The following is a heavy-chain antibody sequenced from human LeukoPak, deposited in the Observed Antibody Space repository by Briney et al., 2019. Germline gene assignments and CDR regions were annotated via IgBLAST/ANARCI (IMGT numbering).Heavy chain of an antibody. CDR1: GFTFSSYG. CDR2: ISYDGSNK. Sequence: PGGSLRLSCAASGFTFSSYGMHWVRQAPGKGLEWVAGISYDGSNKYYADSVKGRFTISRDNSKNTLYLQMNSLRAEDTAVYYCAKDKSGLWFGELGGSFDYWGQGTLVTVSS. J-gene: IGHJ4*02. D-gene: IGHD3-10*01. CDR3: AKDKSGLWFGELGGSFDY. V-gene: IGHV3-30*18.